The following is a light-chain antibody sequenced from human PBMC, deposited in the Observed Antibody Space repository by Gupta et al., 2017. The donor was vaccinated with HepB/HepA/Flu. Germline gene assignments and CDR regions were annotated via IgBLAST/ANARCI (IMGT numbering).Light chain of an antibody. V-gene: IGLV1-47*01. Sequence: QSVLTQPPSASGTPGQRVTISCSGSSSNIGSNYVYWYQQFPGRAPKLLIYRNNQRPSGVPDRFSGYKSCNSASLAISGLRSDDEADDYCATWDDSLSGEVFGNGTKVTVL. CDR3: ATWDDSLSGEV. J-gene: IGLJ1*01. CDR2: RNN. CDR1: SSNIGSNY.